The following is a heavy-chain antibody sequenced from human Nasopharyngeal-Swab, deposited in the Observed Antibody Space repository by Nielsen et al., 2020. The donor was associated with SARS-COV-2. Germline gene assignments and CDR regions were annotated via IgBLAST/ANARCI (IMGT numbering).Heavy chain of an antibody. J-gene: IGHJ6*03. CDR2: INPGTVNT. V-gene: IGHV1-3*01. Sequence: ASVKVSCKVSGYTFTNYGIHWVRQAPGQRLEWMGWINPGTVNTKYSQKSQGRVTISRDTSASTAYMELSSLRSEDTAVYYCARAPCVDYYYYMDVWGNGTTVTVSS. CDR3: ARAPCVDYYYYMDV. CDR1: GYTFTNYG.